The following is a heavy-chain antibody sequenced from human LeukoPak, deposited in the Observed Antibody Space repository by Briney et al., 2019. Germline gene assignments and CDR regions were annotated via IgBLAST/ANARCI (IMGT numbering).Heavy chain of an antibody. CDR3: ARGKTGYCTNGVCPVDFDY. V-gene: IGHV1-46*01. CDR2: INPSGGST. Sequence: GASVKVSCKASGYTFTSYYMHWVRQAPGQGLEWMGIINPSGGSTSYAQKFQGRVTMTRDTSTSTVYMELSSLRSEDTAVYYCARGKTGYCTNGVCPVDFDYWGQGTLVTVSS. D-gene: IGHD2-8*01. CDR1: GYTFTSYY. J-gene: IGHJ4*02.